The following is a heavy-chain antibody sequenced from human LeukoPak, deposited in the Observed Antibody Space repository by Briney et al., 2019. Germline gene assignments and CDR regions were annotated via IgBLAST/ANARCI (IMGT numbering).Heavy chain of an antibody. Sequence: PGGSLRLSCAASGFTFSSYTMNWVRQAPGKGLEWVSSISGSDGRTFYADSVKGRFTISRDNSQNTLYMQMNSLRAEDTAVYYCARDARYYDILTGYQFRGYDYWGQGTLVTVSS. CDR1: GFTFSSYT. CDR2: ISGSDGRT. J-gene: IGHJ4*02. V-gene: IGHV3-23*01. CDR3: ARDARYYDILTGYQFRGYDY. D-gene: IGHD3-9*01.